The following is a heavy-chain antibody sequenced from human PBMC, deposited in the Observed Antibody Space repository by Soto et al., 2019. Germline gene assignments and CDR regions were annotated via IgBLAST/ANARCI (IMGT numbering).Heavy chain of an antibody. V-gene: IGHV3-15*07. D-gene: IGHD4-17*01. J-gene: IGHJ4*02. CDR1: GLTVSNVW. Sequence: GGSLRLSCVVSGLTVSNVWMNWVRQAPGKGLERDGRIKSKTAGGTTDYAAPVKGRFTISRDESENTLFLHMNSLKTEDTAVYYCSYGANQYFDYWGQGALVTVSS. CDR3: SYGANQYFDY. CDR2: IKSKTAGGTT.